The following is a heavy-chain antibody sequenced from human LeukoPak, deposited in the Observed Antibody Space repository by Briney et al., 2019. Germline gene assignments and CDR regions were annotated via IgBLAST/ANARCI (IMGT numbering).Heavy chain of an antibody. D-gene: IGHD2-2*02. CDR2: INHSGST. CDR1: GGSFSGYY. V-gene: IGHV4-34*01. J-gene: IGHJ6*02. Sequence: PSETLSLTCAVYGGSFSGYYWSWIRQPPGKGLEWIREINHSGSTNYNPSLKSRVTISVDTSKNQFSLKLSSVTAADTAVYHCARAYCSSTSCYTGHYYGMDVWGQGTTVTVSS. CDR3: ARAYCSSTSCYTGHYYGMDV.